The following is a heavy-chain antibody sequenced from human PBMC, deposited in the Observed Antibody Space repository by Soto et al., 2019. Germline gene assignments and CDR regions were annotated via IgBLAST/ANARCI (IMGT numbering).Heavy chain of an antibody. V-gene: IGHV1-69*01. J-gene: IGHJ4*02. CDR2: ITPMFGTP. CDR3: ARDGTLYDSRAYYYLY. CDR1: GGTFSSYT. Sequence: QVQLVQSGAEVKKPGSSVKVSCKASGGTFSSYTITWVRQAPGQGLEWMGGITPMFGTPNYAQKFQGRVTITADESTSTAYMELNSLRSEDTAMYYCARDGTLYDSRAYYYLYWGQGTLVTVSS. D-gene: IGHD3-22*01.